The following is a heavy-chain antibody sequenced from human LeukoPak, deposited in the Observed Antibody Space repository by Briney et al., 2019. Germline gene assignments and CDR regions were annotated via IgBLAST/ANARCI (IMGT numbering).Heavy chain of an antibody. CDR1: GGSISSYY. V-gene: IGHV4-59*01. CDR2: IHFSGST. D-gene: IGHD3-16*01. J-gene: IGHJ4*02. Sequence: SETLSLTCNVSGGSISSYYWSWVRQPPGKGLEWIGYIHFSGSTSYNPSLKSRVTISVDTSKNQFSLKLRSVTAADTAVYYCARAFWGSGIDYWGQGTLVTVSS. CDR3: ARAFWGSGIDY.